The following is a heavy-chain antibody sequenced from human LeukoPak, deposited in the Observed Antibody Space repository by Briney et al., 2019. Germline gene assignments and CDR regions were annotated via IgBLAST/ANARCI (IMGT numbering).Heavy chain of an antibody. CDR3: ATVSRSMMGTDAFDI. J-gene: IGHJ3*02. CDR1: GYTLTELS. D-gene: IGHD3-22*01. Sequence: GASVKVSCKVSGYTLTELSMHWVRQAPGKGLEWMGGFDPEDGETIYAQKFQGRVTMTEDTSTDTAYMELSSLRSEDTAVYYCATVSRSMMGTDAFDIWGQGTMVTASS. V-gene: IGHV1-24*01. CDR2: FDPEDGET.